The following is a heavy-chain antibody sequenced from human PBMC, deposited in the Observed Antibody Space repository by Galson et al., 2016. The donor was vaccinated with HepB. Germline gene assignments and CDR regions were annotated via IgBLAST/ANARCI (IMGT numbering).Heavy chain of an antibody. V-gene: IGHV3-23*01. CDR3: AKDHSPQGGFGDFFHHYYGMDV. D-gene: IGHD3-10*01. CDR1: GFTFSSYA. J-gene: IGHJ6*02. CDR2: ISGNGGTT. Sequence: SLRLSCAASGFTFSSYAMSWVRQAPGKGLEWVSAISGNGGTTYYADSVKGRFTISRDNSKSTVFLQIDSLRAEDTAVYYCAKDHSPQGGFGDFFHHYYGMDVWGQGTTVSVS.